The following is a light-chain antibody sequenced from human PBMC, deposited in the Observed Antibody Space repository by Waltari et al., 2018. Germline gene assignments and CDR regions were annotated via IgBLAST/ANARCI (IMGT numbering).Light chain of an antibody. V-gene: IGKV3-20*01. CDR3: QYYRSSLRYA. CDR1: ESLSNSF. J-gene: IGKJ2*01. CDR2: GTS. Sequence: DTVLTQSPGTLSLSPGERATLSCRASESLSNSFFAWYQHKPGQAPRVLIYGTSNRATGIPHRFSASGSGRDFTLTISRLEPEDSAVYYCQYYRSSLRYAFGQGTKLEIK.